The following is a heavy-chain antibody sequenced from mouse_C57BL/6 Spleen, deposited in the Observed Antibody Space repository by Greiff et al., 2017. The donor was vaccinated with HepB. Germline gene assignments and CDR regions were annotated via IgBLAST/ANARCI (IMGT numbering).Heavy chain of an antibody. CDR3: ARGDYSNYEGAMDY. Sequence: EVQRVESGGGLVKPGGSLKLSCAASGFPFSSYAMSWVRQTPEKRLEWVATISDGGSYTYYPDNVKGRFTISRDNAKNNLYLQMSHLKSEDTAMYYCARGDYSNYEGAMDYWGQGTSVTVSS. CDR2: ISDGGSYT. J-gene: IGHJ4*01. V-gene: IGHV5-4*01. CDR1: GFPFSSYA. D-gene: IGHD2-5*01.